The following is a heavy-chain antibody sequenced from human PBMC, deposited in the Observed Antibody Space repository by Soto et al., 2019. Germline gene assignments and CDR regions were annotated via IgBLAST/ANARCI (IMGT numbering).Heavy chain of an antibody. J-gene: IGHJ5*02. CDR3: TTDYYGSGTAPRFDP. Sequence: WWSLRLSCSASVFTFSNAWMSWFRQAPGKGLEWVGRIKSKTDGGTTDYAAPVKGRFTISRDDSKNTLYLQMNSLKTEDTAVYYCTTDYYGSGTAPRFDPWGQGTLVTVSS. D-gene: IGHD3-10*01. CDR2: IKSKTDGGTT. V-gene: IGHV3-15*01. CDR1: VFTFSNAW.